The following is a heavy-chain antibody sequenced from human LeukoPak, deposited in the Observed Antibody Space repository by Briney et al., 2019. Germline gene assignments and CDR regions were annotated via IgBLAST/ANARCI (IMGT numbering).Heavy chain of an antibody. CDR1: GGTLSSYA. CDR3: AREWGYPDYP. Sequence: VASVKVSCKASGGTLSSYAISWVRQAPGQGLEWMGRIIPIFGIANYAQKFQGRVTITADKPTSTAYMELSSLRSEDTAVYYCAREWGYPDYPWGQGTLVTVSS. J-gene: IGHJ5*02. V-gene: IGHV1-69*04. CDR2: IIPIFGIA. D-gene: IGHD5-18*01.